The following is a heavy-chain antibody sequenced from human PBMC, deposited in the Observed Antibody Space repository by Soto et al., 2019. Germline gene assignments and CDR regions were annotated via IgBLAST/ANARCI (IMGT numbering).Heavy chain of an antibody. J-gene: IGHJ4*02. Sequence: HPGGSLRLSCAASGYAFSNHEMNWIRQAPGKGLEWVAYISSGGKTTYYADSLKGRFTISRDNDKNSLSLEMNGLRDEDTAMYYCARVGDKFYGLDYWGQGTRVTVSS. CDR2: ISSGGKTT. V-gene: IGHV3-48*03. D-gene: IGHD2-21*02. CDR1: GYAFSNHE. CDR3: ARVGDKFYGLDY.